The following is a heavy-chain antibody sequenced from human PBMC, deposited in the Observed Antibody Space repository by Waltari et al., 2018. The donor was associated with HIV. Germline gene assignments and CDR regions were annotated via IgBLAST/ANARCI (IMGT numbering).Heavy chain of an antibody. CDR2: NNCGKENS. V-gene: IGHV1-3*01. CDR3: AREPIISVANNAFDV. J-gene: IGHJ3*01. D-gene: IGHD6-19*01. Sequence: QVQLVQSGAEVAKPGASVRLSCKTSGYTFGDYAINWVRQAPGKGLEWMGWNNCGKENSRYSETSQGRFTITRDASAATAYLEVTNLRSEDTALYYCAREPIISVANNAFDVWGLGSMVTVSS. CDR1: GYTFGDYA.